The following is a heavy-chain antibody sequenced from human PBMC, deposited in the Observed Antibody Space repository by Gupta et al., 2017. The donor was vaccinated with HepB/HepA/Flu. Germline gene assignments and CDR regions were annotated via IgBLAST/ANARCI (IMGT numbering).Heavy chain of an antibody. CDR2: INPKSGGT. CDR3: AKSGDYPV. V-gene: IGHV1-2*02. Sequence: QVQLVQSGAEVKKPGASVKVSCKASGDTFTGYYMHWVRQAPGQGLEWMGWINPKSGGTNYAQKFQGRVTMTRDTSISTAYMEVSSLRSDDTAVYYCAKSGDYPVWGQGTLVTVSS. J-gene: IGHJ4*02. D-gene: IGHD4-17*01. CDR1: GDTFTGYY.